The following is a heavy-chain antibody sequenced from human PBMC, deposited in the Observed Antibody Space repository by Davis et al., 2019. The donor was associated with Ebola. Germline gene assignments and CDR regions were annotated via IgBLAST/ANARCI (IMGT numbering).Heavy chain of an antibody. J-gene: IGHJ5*02. CDR3: AKDQGYSYGWNWFDP. D-gene: IGHD5-18*01. CDR1: GFTFDDYA. Sequence: GESLKISCAASGFTFDDYAMHWVRQAPGKGLEWVSGISWNSGSIGYADSVKGRFTISRDNAKNSLYLQMNSLRAEDTALYYCAKDQGYSYGWNWFDPWGQGTLVTVSS. CDR2: ISWNSGSI. V-gene: IGHV3-9*01.